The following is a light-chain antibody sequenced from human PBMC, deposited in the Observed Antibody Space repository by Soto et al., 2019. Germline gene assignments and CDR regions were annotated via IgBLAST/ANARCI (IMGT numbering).Light chain of an antibody. CDR2: DAS. Sequence: EIVLTQSPATLSLSPGERATLSCRASQSVSSYLAWYQQKPGQAPRLLIYDASNRATGIPARFSGSGSRTDFTLTISRLEPEDFAVYYCQQYGNSPPITFGGGTKVDIK. CDR3: QQYGNSPPIT. CDR1: QSVSSY. V-gene: IGKV3-11*01. J-gene: IGKJ4*01.